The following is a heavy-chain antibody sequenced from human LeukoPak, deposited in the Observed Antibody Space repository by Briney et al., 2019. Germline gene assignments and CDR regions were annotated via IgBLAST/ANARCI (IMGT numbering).Heavy chain of an antibody. Sequence: GASVKVSCKASGYTFTSYDINWVRQATGQGLEWMGWMNPNSGNTGYAQKFQGRVAMTTDTSTSTAYMELRSLRSDDTAVYYCARLYCSSTSCYLYYFDYWGQGTLVTVSS. CDR1: GYTFTSYD. V-gene: IGHV1-8*02. CDR3: ARLYCSSTSCYLYYFDY. J-gene: IGHJ4*02. CDR2: MNPNSGNT. D-gene: IGHD2-2*01.